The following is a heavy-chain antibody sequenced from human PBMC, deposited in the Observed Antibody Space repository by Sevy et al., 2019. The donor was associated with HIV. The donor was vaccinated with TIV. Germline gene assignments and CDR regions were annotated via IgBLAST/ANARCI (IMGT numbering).Heavy chain of an antibody. CDR1: GFTFAKYS. CDR3: AREGCTQPHDY. CDR2: FSFGCGRI. D-gene: IGHD2-8*01. Sequence: GGSLRLSCAASGFTFAKYSMSWVRQAPGKGLEWVSTFSFGCGRINYADSVKGRFTISRDDSKNDLFLQMNSLRAEDTATYFCAREGCTQPHDYWGQGTLVTVSS. V-gene: IGHV3-23*01. J-gene: IGHJ4*02.